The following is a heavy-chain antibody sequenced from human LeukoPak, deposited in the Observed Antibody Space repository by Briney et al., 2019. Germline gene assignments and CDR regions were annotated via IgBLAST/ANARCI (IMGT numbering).Heavy chain of an antibody. Sequence: HPGGSLRLSCAASGFTFSSYGMHWVRQAPGKGLEWVALIWYDGSNKYYTDSVKGRLTISRDNSKNTLYLQRNSLRAEDTAVYYCAREGPRGNSQFDYWGQGTQVTVSS. V-gene: IGHV3-33*01. CDR3: AREGPRGNSQFDY. CDR2: IWYDGSNK. J-gene: IGHJ4*02. D-gene: IGHD2/OR15-2a*01. CDR1: GFTFSSYG.